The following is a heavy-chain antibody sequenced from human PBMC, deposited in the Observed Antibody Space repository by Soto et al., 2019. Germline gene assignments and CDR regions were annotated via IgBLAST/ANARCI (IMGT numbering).Heavy chain of an antibody. Sequence: PGESLKMSCDASGYSFTTYCIGLVVQMPGKGLEWMGIIYPGDSDTRYSPSFQGQVTISADKSISTAYLQWSSLKASDSAMFYCARKDIAGNSVDFWGQGTLVTVSS. D-gene: IGHD6-13*01. CDR3: ARKDIAGNSVDF. V-gene: IGHV5-51*01. CDR1: GYSFTTYC. CDR2: IYPGDSDT. J-gene: IGHJ4*02.